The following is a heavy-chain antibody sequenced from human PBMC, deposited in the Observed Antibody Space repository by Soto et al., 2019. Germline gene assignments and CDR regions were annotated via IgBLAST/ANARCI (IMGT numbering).Heavy chain of an antibody. CDR3: ARGSVF. CDR2: INHSGNT. Sequence: SETLSLTCAVYGGSFSGYYWSWIRQPPGKGLEWIGEINHSGNTNYNPSLKSRVTISLDTSKNQFSLKLSSVTAADTAVYYCARGSVFWGQGTLVTVSS. V-gene: IGHV4-34*01. J-gene: IGHJ4*02. CDR1: GGSFSGYY.